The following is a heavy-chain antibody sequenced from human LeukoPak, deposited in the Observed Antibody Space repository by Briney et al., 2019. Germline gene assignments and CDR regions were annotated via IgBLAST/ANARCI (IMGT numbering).Heavy chain of an antibody. Sequence: GGSLRLSCAASGFNFGEFWMAWVRQTPGKGLEWVADIKEDGSEKFYVDSVKGRFTISRDNAKNSLYLQMNSLRAEDTAVHYCARAVISRWEEYFQHWGQGTLVTVSS. V-gene: IGHV3-7*01. CDR1: GFNFGEFW. CDR2: IKEDGSEK. J-gene: IGHJ1*01. D-gene: IGHD1-26*01. CDR3: ARAVISRWEEYFQH.